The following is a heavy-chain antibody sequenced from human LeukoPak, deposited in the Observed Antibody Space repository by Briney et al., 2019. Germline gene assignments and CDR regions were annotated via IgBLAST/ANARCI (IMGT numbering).Heavy chain of an antibody. V-gene: IGHV3-23*01. D-gene: IGHD2-15*01. J-gene: IGHJ4*02. CDR2: ISDSGRST. CDR1: GFTLSSYA. CDR3: AKGQRWELPLDF. Sequence: PGGSLRLSCAASGFTLSSYAMTWVRQAPGKGLEWVSAISDSGRSTYYADSVKGRFTISRDISKGTLYLQMNSLRAEDTALYYCAKGQRWELPLDFWGQGTLVTVSS.